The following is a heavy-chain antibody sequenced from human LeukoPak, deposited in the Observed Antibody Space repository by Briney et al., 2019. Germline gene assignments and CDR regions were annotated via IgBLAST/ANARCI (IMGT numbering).Heavy chain of an antibody. CDR1: GYIFTDYH. V-gene: IGHV1-2*02. J-gene: IGHJ4*02. CDR2: INPNSGGT. D-gene: IGHD3-10*01. Sequence: GASVKVSCKASGYIFTDYHMHWVRQAPGQGLEWMGWINPNSGGTNYAQKFQGRVTMTRDTSISTVYMELSRLRSDDTAIYYCAGDVGSGTSTDYWGQGTLVTVSS. CDR3: AGDVGSGTSTDY.